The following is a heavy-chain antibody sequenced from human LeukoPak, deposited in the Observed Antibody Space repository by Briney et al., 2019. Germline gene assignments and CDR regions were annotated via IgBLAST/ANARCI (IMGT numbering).Heavy chain of an antibody. CDR2: IHYSGST. V-gene: IGHV4-59*11. CDR3: ARRVTRYCSGGSCYSEPNWFDP. J-gene: IGHJ5*02. D-gene: IGHD2-15*01. CDR1: GGSISSHF. Sequence: SETLSLTCTVSGGSISSHFWSWIRQPPGKGLEWIGYIHYSGSTNYNPYLKSRVTISVDTSKNQFSLRLSSVTAADTAVYYCARRVTRYCSGGSCYSEPNWFDPWGQGTLVTVSS.